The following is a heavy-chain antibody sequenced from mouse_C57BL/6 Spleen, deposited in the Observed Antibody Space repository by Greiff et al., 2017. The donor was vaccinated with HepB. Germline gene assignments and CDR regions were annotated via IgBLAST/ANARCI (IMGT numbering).Heavy chain of an antibody. CDR2: ISDGGSYT. V-gene: IGHV5-4*01. D-gene: IGHD4-1*02. CDR3: ARDPSTGHWYFDV. Sequence: EVKLMESGGGLVKPGGSLKLSCAASGFTFSSYAMSWVRQTPEKRLEWVATISDGGSYTYYPDNVKGRFTISRDNAKNNLYLQRSHLKSEDTAMYYCARDPSTGHWYFDVWGTGTTVTVSS. CDR1: GFTFSSYA. J-gene: IGHJ1*03.